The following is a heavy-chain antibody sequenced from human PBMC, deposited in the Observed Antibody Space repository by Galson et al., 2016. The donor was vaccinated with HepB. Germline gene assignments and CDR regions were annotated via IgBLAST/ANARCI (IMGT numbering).Heavy chain of an antibody. CDR1: GDSIISTNW. CDR2: IYHSGST. V-gene: IGHV4-4*02. D-gene: IGHD3-10*01. CDR3: TRGGGNLDGFDI. Sequence: SETLSLTCAVSGDSIISTNWWSWVRQPPGKGLEWIGEIYHSGSTNYNPSLKSRVTISLDKSKNQFSLELNSVTAADTAIYYCTRGGGNLDGFDIGGQGTMVTVSS. J-gene: IGHJ3*02.